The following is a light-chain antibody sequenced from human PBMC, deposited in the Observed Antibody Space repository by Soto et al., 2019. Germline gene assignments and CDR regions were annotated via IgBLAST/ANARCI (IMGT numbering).Light chain of an antibody. CDR3: QHYDSLLLT. J-gene: IGKJ4*01. CDR1: QDINTY. V-gene: IGKV1-33*01. CDR2: DAS. Sequence: DIQMTQSPSSLSASVGDRVTITCQASQDINTYLNWYQQKPGKAPNLLIYDASKLETGVPSRFSGSGSGTDFTFTVSSLQPEDIATYFCQHYDSLLLTFGGGTKVEL.